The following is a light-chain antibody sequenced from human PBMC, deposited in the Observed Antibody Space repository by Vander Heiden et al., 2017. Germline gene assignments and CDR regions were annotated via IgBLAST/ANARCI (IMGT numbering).Light chain of an antibody. Sequence: SYVLTPAPPVSVASGLTAKISCRGNSIDDKAVNWFQQKPGQAPVLVAYDNSDRPSGIPERFSASNSANTATLTISRVEVGDEADYFCQVWHSGTYHVIFGGGTRLTVL. J-gene: IGLJ2*01. CDR2: DNS. V-gene: IGLV3-21*02. CDR1: SIDDKA. CDR3: QVWHSGTYHVI.